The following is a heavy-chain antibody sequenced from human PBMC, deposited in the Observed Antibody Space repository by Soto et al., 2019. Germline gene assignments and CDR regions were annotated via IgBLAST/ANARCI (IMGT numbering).Heavy chain of an antibody. Sequence: GSLGLSCAASGFTFSGYAMSWFRPDPGKGLEWVSAISGSGGSTYYADSVKGRFTISRDNSKNTLYLQMNSLRAEDTAVYYCAKARPQYRSSPPVGYFDYWGQGTLVTVSS. J-gene: IGHJ4*02. D-gene: IGHD6-13*01. V-gene: IGHV3-23*01. CDR3: AKARPQYRSSPPVGYFDY. CDR1: GFTFSGYA. CDR2: ISGSGGST.